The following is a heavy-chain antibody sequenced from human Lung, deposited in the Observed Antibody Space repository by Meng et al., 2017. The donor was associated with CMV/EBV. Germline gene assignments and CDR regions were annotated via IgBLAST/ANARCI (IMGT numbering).Heavy chain of an antibody. CDR2: ISSSGSSI. CDR1: GFXFSDYS. Sequence: SCAASGFXFSDYSMTWIRQTPGKGLEWLSYISSSGSSIYHADSVKGRFTISRDNGKNSVYLEMSSLRVDDTAIYYCARDRGAGYCTSTICYPGGDFDYXGQGXLVTVSS. D-gene: IGHD2-2*01. CDR3: ARDRGAGYCTSTICYPGGDFDY. V-gene: IGHV3-11*04. J-gene: IGHJ4*02.